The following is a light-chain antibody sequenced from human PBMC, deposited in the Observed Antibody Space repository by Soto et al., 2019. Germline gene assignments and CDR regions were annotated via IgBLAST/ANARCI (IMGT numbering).Light chain of an antibody. CDR1: QDITNY. J-gene: IGKJ1*01. CDR2: GAS. V-gene: IGKV1-27*01. CDR3: QKYKSLTPWT. Sequence: DIQMTQSPSSLSSSVGDRVTITCRASQDITNYLAWYQQRPGKVPRLLIHGASTLQSGVPSRVSGSVSGTDFTRTIRSLQPEDVATYYCQKYKSLTPWTFGQGTKVEIK.